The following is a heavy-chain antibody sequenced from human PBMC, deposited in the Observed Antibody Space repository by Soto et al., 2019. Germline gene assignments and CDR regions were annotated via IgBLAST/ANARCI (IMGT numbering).Heavy chain of an antibody. V-gene: IGHV3-9*01. J-gene: IGHJ1*01. D-gene: IGHD3-22*01. CDR2: INWNSDTI. CDR3: AKDPYDSSGYYYPH. CDR1: GFTFDDYA. Sequence: GGSLRLSCAASGFTFDDYAMHWVRQAPGKGLEWVSGINWNSDTIVYADSVKGRFTISRDNAKNSLYLQMNSLRPEDTALYYCAKDPYDSSGYYYPHWGQGTLVTVSS.